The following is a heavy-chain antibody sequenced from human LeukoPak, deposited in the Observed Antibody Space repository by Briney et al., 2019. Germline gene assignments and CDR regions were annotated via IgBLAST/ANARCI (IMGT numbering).Heavy chain of an antibody. V-gene: IGHV3-23*01. J-gene: IGHJ3*02. CDR2: ISGSGGSP. CDR3: VRGMNDAFDI. CDR1: GFTFSSYA. Sequence: PGGSLRLSCAASGFTFSSYAMSWVRQAPGKGLEWVSSISGSGGSPYYADSVKGRFTISRDNAENTLYLQMNSLRAEDTAVYYCVRGMNDAFDIWGQGTMVTVSS. D-gene: IGHD3-10*01.